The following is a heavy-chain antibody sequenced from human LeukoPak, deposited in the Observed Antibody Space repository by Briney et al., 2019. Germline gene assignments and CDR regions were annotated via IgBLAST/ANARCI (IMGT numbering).Heavy chain of an antibody. V-gene: IGHV4-4*07. CDR2: IYTSGST. D-gene: IGHD6-13*01. J-gene: IGHJ4*02. CDR1: GGSISSHY. CDR3: ARVWGSSWYFDY. Sequence: SETLSLTCTGSGGSISSHYWSWIRQPAGKGLEWIGRIYTSGSTNQNPSLKSRVTMSVDTSKNQFSLKLSSLTAADTAVYYCARVWGSSWYFDYWGQGTLVSVSS.